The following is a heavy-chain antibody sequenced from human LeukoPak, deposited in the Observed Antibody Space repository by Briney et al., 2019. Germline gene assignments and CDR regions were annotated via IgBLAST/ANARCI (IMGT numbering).Heavy chain of an antibody. V-gene: IGHV3-11*01. D-gene: IGHD1-20*01. CDR1: GFTFSDYY. CDR2: ISSSGSII. J-gene: IGHJ4*02. Sequence: GGSLRLSCAASGFTFSDYYTNWIRQTPGKGLEWVSYISSSGSIIYYADSVKGRFTISRDNAKNSVYLQMNSLRAEDTAVYYCARAATYNWNDVNYWGQGTLVTVSS. CDR3: ARAATYNWNDVNY.